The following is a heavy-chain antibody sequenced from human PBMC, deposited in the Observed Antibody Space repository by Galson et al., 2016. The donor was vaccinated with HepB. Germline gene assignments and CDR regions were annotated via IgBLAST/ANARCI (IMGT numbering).Heavy chain of an antibody. J-gene: IGHJ4*02. Sequence: SLRLSCAASGFTVSSNYMTWVRQAPGKGLEWVSFIYSGGSTYYADSVKGRFTISRDISKNTVYLQMNSLRAEDTAVYYCARGGGRWPIDHWGQGTLVTCSS. CDR3: ARGGGRWPIDH. CDR1: GFTVSSNY. CDR2: IYSGGST. D-gene: IGHD5-24*01. V-gene: IGHV3-53*01.